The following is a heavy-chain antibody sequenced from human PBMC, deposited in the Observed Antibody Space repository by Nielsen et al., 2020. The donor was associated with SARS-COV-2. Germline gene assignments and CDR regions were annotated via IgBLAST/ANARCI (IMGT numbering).Heavy chain of an antibody. CDR3: ARPPYYITGTTGDAFDI. D-gene: IGHD1-7*01. J-gene: IGHJ3*02. V-gene: IGHV5-10-1*01. CDR2: IDPSDSYT. CDR1: GYSFTSYW. Sequence: GESLKISCKGSGYSFTSYWISWVRQMPGKGLEWMGRIDPSDSYTNYSPSFQGHVTISADKSISTAYLQWSSLKASDTAMYYCARPPYYITGTTGDAFDIWGQGTMVTVSS.